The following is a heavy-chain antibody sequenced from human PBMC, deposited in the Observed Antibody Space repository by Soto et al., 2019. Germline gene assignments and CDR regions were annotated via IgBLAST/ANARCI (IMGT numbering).Heavy chain of an antibody. CDR2: ISNDGRSK. J-gene: IGHJ4*02. D-gene: IGHD2-2*01. V-gene: IGHV3-30*18. CDR3: AKGPTLVFPQLGN. Sequence: QVQLVESGGGVVQPGTSLRLSCAASGFTFRSHGMHWVRQVPGKGLEWVAAISNDGRSKYYADSVKGRFSISRDNSKNTLSLQMNGLRVEDTALYYCAKGPTLVFPQLGNWGPGTLVTVSP. CDR1: GFTFRSHG.